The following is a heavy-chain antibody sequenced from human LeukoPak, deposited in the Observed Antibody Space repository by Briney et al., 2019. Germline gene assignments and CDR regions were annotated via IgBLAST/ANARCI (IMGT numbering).Heavy chain of an antibody. V-gene: IGHV4-39*07. CDR1: GGSISSSSYY. CDR2: IYYSGST. D-gene: IGHD2-2*02. J-gene: IGHJ4*02. Sequence: SETLSLTCTVSGGSISSSSYYWGWIRQPPGKGLEWIGSIYYSGSTYYNPSLKSRVTISVDTSKNQFSLKLTSVTAADTAVYYCARRESNSWYNYWGRGTLVTVSS. CDR3: ARRESNSWYNY.